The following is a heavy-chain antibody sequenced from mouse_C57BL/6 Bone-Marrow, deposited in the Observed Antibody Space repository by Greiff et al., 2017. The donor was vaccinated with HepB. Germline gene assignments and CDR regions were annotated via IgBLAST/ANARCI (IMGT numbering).Heavy chain of an antibody. Sequence: VKLMESGAELVRPGTSVKMSCKASGYTFTNYWIGWAKQRPGHGLEWIGDMYPGGGYTNYNEKFKGKATLTADKSSGTAYMQFSSLTSEDSAIYYCASSWNWYFDVWGTGTTVTVSS. CDR2: MYPGGGYT. J-gene: IGHJ1*03. CDR3: ASSWNWYFDV. CDR1: GYTFTNYW. V-gene: IGHV1-63*01. D-gene: IGHD3-1*01.